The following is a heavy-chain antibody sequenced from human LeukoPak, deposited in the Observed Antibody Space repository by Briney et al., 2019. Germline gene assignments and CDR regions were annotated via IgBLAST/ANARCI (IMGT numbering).Heavy chain of an antibody. CDR1: GFSFSDAW. Sequence: GGSLRLSCAASGFSFSDAWMSWVRQIPGKGLEWVGRIESKTDGGTTDYAAPAKGRFTISRDDSTNTLYLQMNSLKSEDTAVYYCTTYGSGRKFDYWGQGILVTVSS. CDR3: TTYGSGRKFDY. V-gene: IGHV3-15*04. CDR2: IESKTDGGTT. D-gene: IGHD3-10*01. J-gene: IGHJ4*02.